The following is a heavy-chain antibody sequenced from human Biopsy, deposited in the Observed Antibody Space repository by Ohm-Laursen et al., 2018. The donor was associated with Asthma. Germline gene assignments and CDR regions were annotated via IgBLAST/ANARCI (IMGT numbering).Heavy chain of an antibody. CDR3: ARFIDGTFFVDY. Sequence: ESLRISCNASGYIFTSYWIGWVRQMPGKGLEWRGIIFAANSETKYSPSFQGQVTISADMSISTAFLQWSSLKASDTAIYYCARFIDGTFFVDYWGQGTLVTVSS. J-gene: IGHJ4*02. D-gene: IGHD1-7*01. V-gene: IGHV5-51*01. CDR1: GYIFTSYW. CDR2: IFAANSET.